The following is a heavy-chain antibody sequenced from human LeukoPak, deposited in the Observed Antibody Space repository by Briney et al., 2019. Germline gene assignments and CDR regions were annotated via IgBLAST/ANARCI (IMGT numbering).Heavy chain of an antibody. CDR2: VWGSGDYS. Sequence: GVSLRLSRAASGFSLSTYAMTLLRLAPGARREWASAVWGSGDYSYYPQSVMRRFTISRDNSKNTLYLQMHSLRAEDTALYYCAKDFGGIAAASLFPFDVWGKGTMVTVSS. D-gene: IGHD6-13*01. CDR1: GFSLSTYA. V-gene: IGHV3-23*01. J-gene: IGHJ3*01. CDR3: AKDFGGIAAASLFPFDV.